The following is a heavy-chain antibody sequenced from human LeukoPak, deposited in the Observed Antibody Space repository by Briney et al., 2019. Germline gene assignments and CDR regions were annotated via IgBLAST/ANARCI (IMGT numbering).Heavy chain of an antibody. D-gene: IGHD2-15*01. CDR2: IKSKTDGGTT. Sequence: GGSLRLSCAASGFTFSNAWMTWVRQAPGKGLEWVGRIKSKTDGGTTDYAAPVKGRFTISRDDSKNTLYLQMNSLKTEDTAVYYCTTGSNRYCSGGSCYSSDGVFDYWGQGTLVTASS. CDR3: TTGSNRYCSGGSCYSSDGVFDY. J-gene: IGHJ4*02. CDR1: GFTFSNAW. V-gene: IGHV3-15*01.